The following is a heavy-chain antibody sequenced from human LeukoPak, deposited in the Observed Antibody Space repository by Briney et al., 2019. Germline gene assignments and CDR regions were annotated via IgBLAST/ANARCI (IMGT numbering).Heavy chain of an antibody. CDR3: ARGIVGATGYFDY. CDR2: INQDGSEK. D-gene: IGHD1-26*01. CDR1: GFTFNSYW. V-gene: IGHV3-7*01. J-gene: IGHJ4*02. Sequence: GGSLRLSCAASGFTFNSYWMSWVRQAPGKGLEWVANINQDGSEKYYVDSVKGRFTISRDNAKSSLYLQMNSLRAEDTAVYYCARGIVGATGYFDYWGQGTLATVSS.